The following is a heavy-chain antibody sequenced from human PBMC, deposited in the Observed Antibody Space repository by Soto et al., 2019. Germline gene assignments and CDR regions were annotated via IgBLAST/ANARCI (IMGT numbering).Heavy chain of an antibody. V-gene: IGHV1-18*01. D-gene: IGHD6-13*01. CDR2: IHTYNGHT. Sequence: ASVKVSCNASCYTFHDYGISWVRQAPGQGLEWMGWIHTYNGHTNYAQKVQGRVTMTTDTSTSTAYMELRSLRPDDTAVYYCARDAQYSSRWHPIDFWGQGTLVTVSS. CDR1: CYTFHDYG. CDR3: ARDAQYSSRWHPIDF. J-gene: IGHJ4*02.